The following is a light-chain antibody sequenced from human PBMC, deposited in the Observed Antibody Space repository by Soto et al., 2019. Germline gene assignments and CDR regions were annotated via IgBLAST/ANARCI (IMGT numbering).Light chain of an antibody. V-gene: IGKV1-13*02. CDR1: QGITSY. CDR2: DAY. CDR3: KKYNSYLWK. J-gene: IGKJ1*01. Sequence: AILLTQSQSSLSSSVVYIVTITVRASQGITSYLAWYQQKPGKAPKIMIYDAYSLDSGVPSRFSGSGSGTEFTLTIRSMQPDDFANYYCKKYNSYLWKFGKGNKVDLK.